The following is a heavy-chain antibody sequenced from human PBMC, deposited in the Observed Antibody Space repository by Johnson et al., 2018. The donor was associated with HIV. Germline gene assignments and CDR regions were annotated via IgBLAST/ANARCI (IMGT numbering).Heavy chain of an antibody. J-gene: IGHJ3*01. D-gene: IGHD5-18*01. CDR2: ISYDGSNK. Sequence: QVQLVESGGGVVQPGRSLRLSCAASGFTFSNYAMHWVRQAPGKGLEWVAVISYDGSNKYCADSVKGRFTISRDNSKNTLYLQTNSLRAEDTAVYYCAKVGGYSYGESWGQGTMVTVSS. CDR3: AKVGGYSYGES. V-gene: IGHV3-30*04. CDR1: GFTFSNYA.